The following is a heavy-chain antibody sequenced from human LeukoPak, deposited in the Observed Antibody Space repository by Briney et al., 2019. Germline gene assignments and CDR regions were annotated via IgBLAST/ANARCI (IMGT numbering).Heavy chain of an antibody. CDR3: ARHRAIAMTRYYYYYGLDV. J-gene: IGHJ6*02. Sequence: GESLKISCKGSGYSFTTYWVAWVRQMPGKGLEWMGIIYPDDSDTRYSPSFQGQVTISADKSISTAYLQWSSLKASDTAMYYCARHRAIAMTRYYYYYGLDVWGQGTTVTVSS. V-gene: IGHV5-51*01. CDR1: GYSFTTYW. CDR2: IYPDDSDT. D-gene: IGHD6-13*01.